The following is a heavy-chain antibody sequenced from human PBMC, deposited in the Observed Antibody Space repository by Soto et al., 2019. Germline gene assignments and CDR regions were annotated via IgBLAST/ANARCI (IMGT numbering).Heavy chain of an antibody. V-gene: IGHV4-39*01. Sequence: PSETLSLTCTVSGGSISSSSYYWGWIRQPPGKGLEWIGSIYYSGSTYYNPSLKSRVTISVDTSKNQFSLKLSFVTAADTAVYYCARQLSSIAARYFYYYYGMDVWGQGTTVTVSS. CDR3: ARQLSSIAARYFYYYYGMDV. D-gene: IGHD6-6*01. J-gene: IGHJ6*02. CDR2: IYYSGST. CDR1: GGSISSSSYY.